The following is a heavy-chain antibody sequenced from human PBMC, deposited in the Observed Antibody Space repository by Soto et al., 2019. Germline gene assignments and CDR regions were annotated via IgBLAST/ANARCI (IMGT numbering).Heavy chain of an antibody. Sequence: SETLSLTCTVSGGSISSSGYYWGWIRQTPGKGLEWIGSFYFSGSTNYNPSLKSRVTISVDASKNQFSLKLSSGTAADTAVYYCARRRTSYGMDVWGQGTTVTVSS. CDR3: ARRRTSYGMDV. CDR2: FYFSGST. V-gene: IGHV4-39*01. J-gene: IGHJ6*02. CDR1: GGSISSSGYY.